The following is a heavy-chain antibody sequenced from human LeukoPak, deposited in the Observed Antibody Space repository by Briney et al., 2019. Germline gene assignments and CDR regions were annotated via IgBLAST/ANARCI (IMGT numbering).Heavy chain of an antibody. D-gene: IGHD4-23*01. V-gene: IGHV3-23*01. Sequence: GGSLRLSCAASGFTFSNYAMSWVRQAPGKGLEWVSCISGSGTSTNYADSVKGRCTISRDNSRNTLYLQMNSLRAEDTALYSCAKDYGGNSDAFDIWGQGTVVTVSS. CDR2: ISGSGTST. J-gene: IGHJ3*02. CDR1: GFTFSNYA. CDR3: AKDYGGNSDAFDI.